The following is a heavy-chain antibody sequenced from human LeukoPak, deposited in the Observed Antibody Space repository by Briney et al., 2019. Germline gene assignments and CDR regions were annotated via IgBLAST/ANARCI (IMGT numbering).Heavy chain of an antibody. CDR1: GGSISSSSYY. CDR2: IYYSGTT. V-gene: IGHV4-39*07. D-gene: IGHD4-23*01. Sequence: SETLSLTCTVSGGSISSSSYYWAWIRQPPGKGLEWVGSIYYSGTTYYNPSLKSRVTISVDTSKNQFSLKLTSVTAADTAVYYCARGPGGSALFNWGQGTLVTASS. J-gene: IGHJ4*02. CDR3: ARGPGGSALFN.